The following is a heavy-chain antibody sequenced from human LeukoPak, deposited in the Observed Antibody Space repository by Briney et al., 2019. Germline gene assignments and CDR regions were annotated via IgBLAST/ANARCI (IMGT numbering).Heavy chain of an antibody. CDR3: ARRGYSDYDYWFNP. J-gene: IGHJ5*02. CDR1: GYSFSSYW. CDR2: IYPGDSHT. Sequence: GESLKISCKGSGYSFSSYWIAWVRQMPGKGLEWMGIIYPGDSHTIYSPSFQGQVTISADKSISTAYLQWSSLKASDTAMYYCARRGYSDYDYWFNPWGQGTLVTVSS. V-gene: IGHV5-51*01. D-gene: IGHD5-12*01.